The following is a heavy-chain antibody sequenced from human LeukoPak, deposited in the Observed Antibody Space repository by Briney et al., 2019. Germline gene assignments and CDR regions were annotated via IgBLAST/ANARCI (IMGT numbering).Heavy chain of an antibody. Sequence: SQTLSLTCTVSGGSISSGSYYWSWIRQPAGKGLEWIGRIYTSGSTNYNPSLKSRVTISVDTSKNQFSLKLSSVTAADTAVYYCARAVVESAWVPPYAFDIWGQGTMVTVSS. CDR3: ARAVVESAWVPPYAFDI. CDR1: GGSISSGSYY. CDR2: IYTSGST. D-gene: IGHD4-23*01. V-gene: IGHV4-61*02. J-gene: IGHJ3*02.